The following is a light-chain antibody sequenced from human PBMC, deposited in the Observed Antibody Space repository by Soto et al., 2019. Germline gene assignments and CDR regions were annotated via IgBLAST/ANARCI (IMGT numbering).Light chain of an antibody. J-gene: IGKJ4*01. CDR3: QQYNSYPLT. CDR1: QSISSW. V-gene: IGKV1-5*03. Sequence: DIQMTQSPPTLSASVGDRVTITCRASQSISSWLAWYQQKPGKAPNLLIYEASSLGSGIPSRFSGSGSGTEFTLTISSLQPDDFATYYCQQYNSYPLTFGGGTKVEIK. CDR2: EAS.